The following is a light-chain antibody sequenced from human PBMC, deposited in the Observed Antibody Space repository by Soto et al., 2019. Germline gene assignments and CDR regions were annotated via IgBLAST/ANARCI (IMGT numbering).Light chain of an antibody. Sequence: EIVLTQSPGTLSLSPGERATLSCRASQSVSSSYLAWYQQKPGQAPRLLIYGASSRATGIPDRFSGSGSGKYFTLTISRLEPDDFAVYYCQHCGSSHFFGPGTKVDIK. CDR3: QHCGSSHF. CDR1: QSVSSSY. CDR2: GAS. V-gene: IGKV3-20*01. J-gene: IGKJ3*01.